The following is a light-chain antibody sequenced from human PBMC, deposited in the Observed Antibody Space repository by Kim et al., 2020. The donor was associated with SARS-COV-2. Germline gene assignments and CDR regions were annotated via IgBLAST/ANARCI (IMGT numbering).Light chain of an antibody. Sequence: SRGQTATFTGCGVGLGCKYVFWCQQKPCQSPVLVIYQDIKRPSGIPERFSASNFGNTATLTISGTQATDEADYYCQAWDSGTAVVFGEGTQLTVL. CDR1: GLGCKY. J-gene: IGLJ2*01. CDR2: QDI. CDR3: QAWDSGTAVV. V-gene: IGLV3-1*01.